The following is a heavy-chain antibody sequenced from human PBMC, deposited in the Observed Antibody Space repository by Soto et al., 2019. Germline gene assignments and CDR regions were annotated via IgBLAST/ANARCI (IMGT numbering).Heavy chain of an antibody. D-gene: IGHD6-19*01. CDR1: GGSINSGGYS. Sequence: QLQLQESGSGLVKPSQTLSLTCTVSGGSINSGGYSWIWIRQPPGKGLEWIGYIYHTGNTFYNPSLQSRVTISVDQSKNQFSLSLGSVTAADTAMYFCASSSGWWRLDVWGQGTTVTVSS. J-gene: IGHJ6*02. V-gene: IGHV4-30-2*01. CDR3: ASSSGWWRLDV. CDR2: IYHTGNT.